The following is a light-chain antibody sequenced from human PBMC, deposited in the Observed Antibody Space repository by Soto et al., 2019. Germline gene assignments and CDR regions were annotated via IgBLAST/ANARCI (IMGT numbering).Light chain of an antibody. CDR1: SSDVGAFNY. V-gene: IGLV2-14*01. CDR3: CSYASGSIYV. J-gene: IGLJ1*01. Sequence: SVLTQPASVSGSPGQSITISCTGTSSDVGAFNYVSWYLQYPRKAPKLMIYEVGNRPSGVSNRFSGSKSGNTASLTISGLQAEDEADYYCCSYASGSIYVFGTGTKLTVL. CDR2: EVG.